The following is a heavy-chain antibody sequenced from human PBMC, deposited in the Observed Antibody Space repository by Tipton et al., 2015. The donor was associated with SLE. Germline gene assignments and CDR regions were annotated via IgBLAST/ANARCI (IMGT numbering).Heavy chain of an antibody. J-gene: IGHJ6*02. CDR3: ARRPHYYYYGMDV. Sequence: TLSLTCAVYGGSFSGYYWSWIRQPPGKGLEWFGEINHSGSTNYNPSLKSRVTISVDTSKNQFSLKLSSVTAADTAVYYCARRPHYYYYGMDVWGQGTTVTVSS. CDR1: GGSFSGYY. CDR2: INHSGST. V-gene: IGHV4-34*01.